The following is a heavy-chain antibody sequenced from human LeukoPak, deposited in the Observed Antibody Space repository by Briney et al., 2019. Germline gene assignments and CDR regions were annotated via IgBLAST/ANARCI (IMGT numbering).Heavy chain of an antibody. J-gene: IGHJ3*02. V-gene: IGHV4-39*01. CDR3: ARQGYDFLTDFGTGDAFDI. D-gene: IGHD3-9*01. CDR1: GGSISSSSYY. CDR2: IYYSGST. Sequence: SETLSLTCTVSGGSISSSSYYWGWIRQPPGKGLEWIGSIYYSGSTYYNPSLKSRVTISVDTSKNQFSLKLTSVTAADTAVYYCARQGYDFLTDFGTGDAFDIWGQGTMVTVSS.